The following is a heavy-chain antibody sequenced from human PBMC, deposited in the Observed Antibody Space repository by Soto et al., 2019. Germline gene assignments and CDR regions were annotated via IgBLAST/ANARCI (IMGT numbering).Heavy chain of an antibody. CDR2: ISYDGSNK. V-gene: IGHV3-30*18. D-gene: IGHD3-3*01. CDR1: GXTFSSYG. J-gene: IGHJ6*02. Sequence: GSLRLSCAASGXTFSSYGMHWVRQAPGKGLELVAVISYDGSNKYYEDSVKCRFTISRDNSKNTLYLQMNSLRAEDTAVYYCAKDLVLRFLEWLLAPRGMDVWGQGTTGTVS. CDR3: AKDLVLRFLEWLLAPRGMDV.